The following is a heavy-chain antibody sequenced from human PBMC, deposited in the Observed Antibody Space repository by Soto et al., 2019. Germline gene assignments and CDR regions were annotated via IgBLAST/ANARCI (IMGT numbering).Heavy chain of an antibody. CDR3: ARDVDELLGYYGMDV. V-gene: IGHV4-34*09. CDR1: GGSFSGYY. Sequence: SLTCAVYGGSFSGYYWSWIRQPPGKGLEWIGEINHSGSTYYNPSLKSRVTISVDTSKNQFSLKLSSVTAADTAVYYRARDVDELLGYYGMDVWGQGTTVTVSS. J-gene: IGHJ6*02. D-gene: IGHD2-15*01. CDR2: INHSGST.